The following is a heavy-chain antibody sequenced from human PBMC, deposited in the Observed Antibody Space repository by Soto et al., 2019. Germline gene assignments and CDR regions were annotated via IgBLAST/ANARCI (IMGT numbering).Heavy chain of an antibody. CDR3: AKASSSWYLNYFDY. V-gene: IGHV3-30*18. CDR2: ISYDGSNK. CDR1: GFTFSSYG. J-gene: IGHJ4*02. Sequence: PGGSLRLSCAASGFTFSSYGMHWVRQAPGKGLEWVAVISYDGSNKYYADSVNGRFTISRDNSKNTLYLQMNSLRAEDTAVYYCAKASSSWYLNYFDYWGQGTLVTVSS. D-gene: IGHD6-13*01.